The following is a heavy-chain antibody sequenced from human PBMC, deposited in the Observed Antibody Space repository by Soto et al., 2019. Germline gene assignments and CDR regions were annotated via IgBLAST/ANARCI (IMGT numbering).Heavy chain of an antibody. CDR3: ARGYRRNFDY. J-gene: IGHJ4*02. Sequence: SETLSLSCAVYGGSFSGYYWSWIRQPPGKGLEWIGEINHSGSTNYNPSLKSRVTISVDTSKNQFSLKLSSVTAADTAMYYCARGYRRNFDYWGQGTLVTVSS. D-gene: IGHD3-16*02. CDR1: GGSFSGYY. CDR2: INHSGST. V-gene: IGHV4-34*01.